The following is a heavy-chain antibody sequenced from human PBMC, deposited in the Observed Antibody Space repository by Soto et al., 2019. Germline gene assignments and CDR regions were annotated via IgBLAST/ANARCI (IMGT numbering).Heavy chain of an antibody. V-gene: IGHV4-59*12. Sequence: QVQLQEPGPGLVKPSETLSLTCTVSSGSITYYYWSWIRQPPGKGLEWIGYVYYTGTTNYNPSLKSRVTISLDTSRNQFSLELTSLTAADTAVYYCATGRYYYGSESWGQGTLVTVSS. CDR3: ATGRYYYGSES. CDR1: SGSITYYY. CDR2: VYYTGTT. J-gene: IGHJ5*02. D-gene: IGHD3-10*01.